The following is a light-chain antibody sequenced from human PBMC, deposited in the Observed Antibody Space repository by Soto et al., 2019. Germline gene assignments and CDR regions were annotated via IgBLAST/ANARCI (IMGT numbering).Light chain of an antibody. Sequence: SYELTQPPSVSVAPGQTARITCGGNNIGSKSVHWYQQKPGQAPVLVVYDDSDRPSGISERLSGSNSGNTATLTISTVEAGDEADYYCQVWDGSTDQVVFAGGTKLTVL. J-gene: IGLJ2*01. CDR2: DDS. V-gene: IGLV3-21*02. CDR1: NIGSKS. CDR3: QVWDGSTDQVV.